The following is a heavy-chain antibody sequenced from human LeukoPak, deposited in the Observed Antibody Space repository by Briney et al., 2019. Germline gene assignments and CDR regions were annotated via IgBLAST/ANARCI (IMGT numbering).Heavy chain of an antibody. V-gene: IGHV4-30-4*01. CDR1: GGSISSGDYY. CDR2: IYYSGSN. Sequence: SQTLSLTCTVSGGSISSGDYYWSWIRKPPGKSLEWIGYIYYSGSNYYNPSLKSRVTISVDTSKNQFSLKLSSVTAADTAVYYCARGVLQPYYFDYWGQGTLVTVSS. J-gene: IGHJ4*02. D-gene: IGHD2-2*01. CDR3: ARGVLQPYYFDY.